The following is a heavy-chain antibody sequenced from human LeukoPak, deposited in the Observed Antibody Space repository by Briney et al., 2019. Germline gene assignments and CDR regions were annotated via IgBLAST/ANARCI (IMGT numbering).Heavy chain of an antibody. V-gene: IGHV4-34*01. J-gene: IGHJ6*03. CDR1: GGSFSGYY. Sequence: PSETLSLTCAVYGGSFSGYYWRWMRQPPGKGLEGIGEINHSGSTNYNPSLKRRVTTSVDTSKTQFPLKLTSGTVADTAVYYSARATSQKGAHYIDVWGQGTTVTISS. CDR2: INHSGST. D-gene: IGHD3-16*01. CDR3: ARATSQKGAHYIDV.